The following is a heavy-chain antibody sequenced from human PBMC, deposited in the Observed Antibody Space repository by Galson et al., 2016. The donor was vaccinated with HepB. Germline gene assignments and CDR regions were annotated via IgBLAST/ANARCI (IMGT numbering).Heavy chain of an antibody. CDR1: AFTFSTYG. V-gene: IGHV3-30*18. J-gene: IGHJ4*02. CDR3: AKDPYYYGSGSYYFDY. CDR2: ISYDGSKK. D-gene: IGHD3-10*01. Sequence: SLRLSCAASAFTFSTYGMHWVRQAPGKGLEWVAVISYDGSKKYYADSVKGRFTISRDHSKNTLYLPMNSLRTEDTAVYYCAKDPYYYGSGSYYFDYWGQGTLVTVSS.